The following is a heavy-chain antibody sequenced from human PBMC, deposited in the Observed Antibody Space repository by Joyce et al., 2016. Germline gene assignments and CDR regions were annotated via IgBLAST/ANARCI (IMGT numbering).Heavy chain of an antibody. V-gene: IGHV1-3*04. CDR1: GYKFTSDG. CDR2: IATGNGDT. J-gene: IGHJ2*01. CDR3: ARDSKLSDTWYFDL. D-gene: IGHD2-21*01. Sequence: QVLLVQSGAEVKQPGASVKVSCKASGYKFTSDGIHWGRQAPGQGLEWMGWIATGNGDTQYAQRLQGRATITKDTSAGTAYMELGSLTSEDTAVYYCARDSKLSDTWYFDLWGRGTLVSVSS.